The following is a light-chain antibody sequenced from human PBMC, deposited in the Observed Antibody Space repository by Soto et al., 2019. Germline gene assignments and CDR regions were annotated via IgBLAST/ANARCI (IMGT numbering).Light chain of an antibody. CDR1: QSINNY. CDR2: KAS. J-gene: IGKJ1*01. CDR3: QQYGNLWT. Sequence: DIQLTQSPSTLSASLGDRVTISCRASQSINNYLAWYQQKPGKAPKLLIYKASTLESGVPSTFSGSGSGTEFSLTISSLQPDDFATYYCQQYGNLWTFGQGTKVDI. V-gene: IGKV1-5*03.